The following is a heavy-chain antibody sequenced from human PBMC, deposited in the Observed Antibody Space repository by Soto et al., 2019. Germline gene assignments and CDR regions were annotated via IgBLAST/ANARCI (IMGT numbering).Heavy chain of an antibody. CDR3: AKNGDFDYDAFDV. CDR2: ITGNSARI. D-gene: IGHD3-16*01. V-gene: IGHV3-23*01. Sequence: GGSLRLSCAASDSTIRRYAMSWVRQAPGKGLEWISGITGNSARIYYADSVKGRFSISRDNSKNTLYLQMDTLRAEDTAVYYCAKNGDFDYDAFDVWGQGTVVTVSS. J-gene: IGHJ3*01. CDR1: DSTIRRYA.